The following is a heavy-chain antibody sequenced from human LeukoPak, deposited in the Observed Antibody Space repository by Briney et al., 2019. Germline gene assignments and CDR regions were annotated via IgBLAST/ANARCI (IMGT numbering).Heavy chain of an antibody. J-gene: IGHJ5*02. D-gene: IGHD3-10*01. V-gene: IGHV4-31*03. Sequence: TSETLSLTCTVSGGSTSSGGYYWSWIRQHPGKGLEWIGYIHHSGSSYYNPSLKSRVIISVDTSKNQFSLKLNSVTAADTAVYYWAICGSGSNRSDPWGQGTLVTAPS. CDR1: GGSTSSGGYY. CDR3: AICGSGSNRSDP. CDR2: IHHSGSS.